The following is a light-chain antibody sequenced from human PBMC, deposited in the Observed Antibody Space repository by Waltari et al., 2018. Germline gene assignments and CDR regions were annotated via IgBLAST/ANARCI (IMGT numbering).Light chain of an antibody. CDR1: QSISSY. CDR2: AAS. J-gene: IGKJ2*01. V-gene: IGKV1-39*01. Sequence: DIQMTQSPSSLSASVGDRVTITCRASQSISSYLNWYQQKPGQAPKFLLYAASSFQSGGPSRFSGSRSGTDFTLTISSLQPEDFATYYCQQSYTTPYTFGQGTKLEIK. CDR3: QQSYTTPYT.